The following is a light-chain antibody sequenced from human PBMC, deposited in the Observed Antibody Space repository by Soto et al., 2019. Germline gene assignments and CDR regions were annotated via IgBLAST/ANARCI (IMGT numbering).Light chain of an antibody. CDR1: QGISNY. CDR2: AAS. V-gene: IGKV1-27*01. J-gene: IGKJ3*01. CDR3: QKYNCAPFT. Sequence: DIQMTQSPSSLSASVGDRVTIICRASQGISNYLAWYQQKPGKVPQLLIYAASTLQSGVPSRFSGSGSGTDFTPTISTLQPEYVATYYCQKYNCAPFTFGPGTKVDIK.